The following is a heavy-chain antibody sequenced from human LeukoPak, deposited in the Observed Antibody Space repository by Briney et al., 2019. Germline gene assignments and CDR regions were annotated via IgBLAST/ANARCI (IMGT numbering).Heavy chain of an antibody. V-gene: IGHV3-48*01. CDR2: ISSSSSTI. Sequence: GGSLRLSCAASGFTFSSYSMNWVRQAPGKGLEWVSYISSSSSTIYYADSVKGRFTISRDNAKNSLYLQMNSLRAEDTAVYYCARGFDDFWSGYSYYFDYWGQGTLVTVSS. J-gene: IGHJ4*02. CDR1: GFTFSSYS. CDR3: ARGFDDFWSGYSYYFDY. D-gene: IGHD3-3*01.